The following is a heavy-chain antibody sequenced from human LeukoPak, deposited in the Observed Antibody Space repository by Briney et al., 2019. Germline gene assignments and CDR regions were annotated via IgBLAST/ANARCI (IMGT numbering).Heavy chain of an antibody. D-gene: IGHD6-13*01. J-gene: IGHJ6*02. Sequence: PSETLSLTCTVSRGSIGSFYWSWLRQPPGKGLEWIGYVNYLGGANYNPSLKGRATKSVHTSQNQFSLRLAYLTAADTAVYYCARHEAAAAGGFGRSLVRYGMDVWGQGTTVAVSS. CDR2: VNYLGGA. CDR3: ARHEAAAAGGFGRSLVRYGMDV. V-gene: IGHV4-59*08. CDR1: RGSIGSFY.